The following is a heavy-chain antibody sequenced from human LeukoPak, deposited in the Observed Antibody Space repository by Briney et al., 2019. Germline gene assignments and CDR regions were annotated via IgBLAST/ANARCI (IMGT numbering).Heavy chain of an antibody. D-gene: IGHD2-2*02. CDR1: GGSFSGYY. Sequence: MASETLSLTCAVYGGSFSGYYWSWIRQPPGKGLEWIGEINHSGSTNYNPSLKSRVTISVDTSKNQFSLKLSSVTAADTAVYYCARASYCSSTSCYTYWYFDLWGRGTLVTVSS. CDR2: INHSGST. J-gene: IGHJ2*01. CDR3: ARASYCSSTSCYTYWYFDL. V-gene: IGHV4-34*01.